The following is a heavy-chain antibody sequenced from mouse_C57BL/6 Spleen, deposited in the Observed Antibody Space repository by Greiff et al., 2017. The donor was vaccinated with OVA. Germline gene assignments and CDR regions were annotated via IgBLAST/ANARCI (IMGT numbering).Heavy chain of an antibody. CDR2: INYDGSST. CDR1: GFTFSDYY. V-gene: IGHV5-16*01. CDR3: ARGGGAYAMDY. J-gene: IGHJ4*01. Sequence: EVKVVESEGGLVQPGSSMKLSCTASGFTFSDYYMAWVRQVPEKGLEWVANINYDGSSTYYLDSLKSRFIISRDNAKNILYLQMSSLKSEDTATYYCARGGGAYAMDYWGQGTSVTVSS.